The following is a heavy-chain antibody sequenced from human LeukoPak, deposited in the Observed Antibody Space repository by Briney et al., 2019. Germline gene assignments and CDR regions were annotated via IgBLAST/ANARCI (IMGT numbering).Heavy chain of an antibody. J-gene: IGHJ4*02. D-gene: IGHD4-17*01. CDR3: SKGANIGGDYGVFDY. V-gene: IGHV3-23*01. CDR2: TNGGGDYT. CDR1: GFSFSSYG. Sequence: GGSLRLSCAASGFSFSSYGMHWVRQAAGKRLKWVTSTNGGGDYTYYADSVRGRFSISRDNSDNTLYLQMSSLRADDTAVYYCSKGANIGGDYGVFDYWGQGTLVTVSS.